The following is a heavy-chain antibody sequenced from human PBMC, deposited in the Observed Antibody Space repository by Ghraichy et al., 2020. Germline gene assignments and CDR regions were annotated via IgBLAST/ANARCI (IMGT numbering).Heavy chain of an antibody. J-gene: IGHJ4*02. CDR2: ISAYNGNT. CDR3: ARDSKYYYDSSGYYSAGIFDY. Sequence: ASVKVSCKASGYTFTSYGISWVRQAPGQGLEWMGWISAYNGNTNYAQKLQGRVTMTTDTSTSTAYMELRSLRSDDTAVYYCARDSKYYYDSSGYYSAGIFDYWGQGTLVTVSS. V-gene: IGHV1-18*04. CDR1: GYTFTSYG. D-gene: IGHD3-22*01.